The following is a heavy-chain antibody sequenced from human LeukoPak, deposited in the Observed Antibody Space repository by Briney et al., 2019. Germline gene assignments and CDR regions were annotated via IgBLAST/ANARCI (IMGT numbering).Heavy chain of an antibody. J-gene: IGHJ4*02. V-gene: IGHV3-23*01. Sequence: PGGSLRLSCAASGFTFSSYAMSWVRQAPGKRLEWVSAISGSGGSTYYADSVKGRFTISRDNSKNTLHLQMNSLRAEDTAVYYCAKTQAHYAFWSGYYESFDYWGQGTLVTVSS. CDR1: GFTFSSYA. CDR2: ISGSGGST. CDR3: AKTQAHYAFWSGYYESFDY. D-gene: IGHD3-3*01.